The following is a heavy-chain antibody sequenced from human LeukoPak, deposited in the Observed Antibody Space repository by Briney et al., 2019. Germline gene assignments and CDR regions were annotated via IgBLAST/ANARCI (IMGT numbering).Heavy chain of an antibody. V-gene: IGHV3-30-3*01. Sequence: PGGSLRLSCAASGFTFSSYAMHWVRQAPGKGLEWVAVISYDGSNKYYADSVKGRFTISRDNSKNTLYLQMNSLRPEDTAVYYCARSTMVRGVIRYWGQGTLVTVSS. D-gene: IGHD3-10*01. J-gene: IGHJ4*02. CDR1: GFTFSSYA. CDR2: ISYDGSNK. CDR3: ARSTMVRGVIRY.